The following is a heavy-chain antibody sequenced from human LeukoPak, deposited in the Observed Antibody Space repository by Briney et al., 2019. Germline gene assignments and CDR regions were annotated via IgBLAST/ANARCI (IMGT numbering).Heavy chain of an antibody. Sequence: SETLSLTCAVYGGSFSGYYWSWIRQPPGKGLEWIGEINHSGSTYYKPSLKRRVTISVDTSKNQFSLRLSPVTAADTAVYYCARDWGVSARPGYMDVWGKGTTVTVSS. V-gene: IGHV4-34*01. CDR1: GGSFSGYY. CDR2: INHSGST. D-gene: IGHD6-6*01. CDR3: ARDWGVSARPGYMDV. J-gene: IGHJ6*03.